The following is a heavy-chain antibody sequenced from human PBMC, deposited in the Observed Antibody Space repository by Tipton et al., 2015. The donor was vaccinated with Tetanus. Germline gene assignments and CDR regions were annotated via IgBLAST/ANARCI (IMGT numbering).Heavy chain of an antibody. V-gene: IGHV1-18*01. CDR2: ITPYNGHR. D-gene: IGHD6-13*01. CDR1: GYSFTSYG. J-gene: IGHJ4*02. Sequence: QLVQSGAEVKKPGASVKVSCTANGYSFTSYGINWVRQAPGQGLEWVGWITPYNGHRDLAQKFQGRVTMTTDASLRTAYLELRSVRSDDSAVYYCARGNRGSSWYFWGQGTLVTVSS. CDR3: ARGNRGSSWYF.